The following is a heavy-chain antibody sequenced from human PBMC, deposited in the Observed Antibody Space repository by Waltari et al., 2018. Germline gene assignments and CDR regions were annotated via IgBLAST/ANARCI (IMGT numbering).Heavy chain of an antibody. CDR3: ATSYSSGWIAAFISFDI. J-gene: IGHJ3*02. CDR2: INPNSGGT. D-gene: IGHD6-19*01. Sequence: QVQLVQSGAEVKKPGASVKVSCKASGYTFTGYYMHWVRQAPGQGLEWMGRINPNSGGTNYAQKFQGRVTMTRDTSISTAYMELSRLRSDDTAVYYCATSYSSGWIAAFISFDIWGQGTMVTVSS. V-gene: IGHV1-2*06. CDR1: GYTFTGYY.